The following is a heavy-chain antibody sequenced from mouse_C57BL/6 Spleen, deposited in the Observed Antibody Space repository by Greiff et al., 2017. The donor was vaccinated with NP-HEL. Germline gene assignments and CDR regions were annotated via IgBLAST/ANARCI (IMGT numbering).Heavy chain of an antibody. D-gene: IGHD1-2*01. V-gene: IGHV5-17*01. CDR3: ARRALLRPYFDY. CDR1: GFTFSDYG. CDR2: ISSGSSTI. J-gene: IGHJ2*01. Sequence: EVMLVESGGGLVKPGGSLKLSCAASGFTFSDYGMHWVRQAPEKGLEWVAYISSGSSTIYYADTVKGRFTISRDNAKNTLFLQMTSLRSEDTAMYYCARRALLRPYFDYWGQGTTLTVSS.